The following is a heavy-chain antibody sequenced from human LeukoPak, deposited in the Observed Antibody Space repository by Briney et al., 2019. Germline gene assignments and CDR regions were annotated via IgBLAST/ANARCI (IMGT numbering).Heavy chain of an antibody. Sequence: GGSLRLSCAASGFTSRGYWMTSVRQAPGKGLEWVANINQDGSEKYYVDSLKGRFTFSRDNAKDSLYLQMNSLRAEDTAVYYCARDATRGGDFDYWGQGTLVTVSS. J-gene: IGHJ4*02. CDR1: GFTSRGYW. CDR3: ARDATRGGDFDY. CDR2: INQDGSEK. V-gene: IGHV3-7*01. D-gene: IGHD3-16*01.